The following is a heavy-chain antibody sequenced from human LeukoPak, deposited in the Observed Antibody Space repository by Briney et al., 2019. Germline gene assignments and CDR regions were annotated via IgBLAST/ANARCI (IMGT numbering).Heavy chain of an antibody. CDR1: GGSISSYY. Sequence: SETLSLTCTVSGGSISSYYWSWIRQPAGKGLEWIGRIYTSGSTNYNPSLKSRVTMSVDTSKNQFSLKLSSVTAADTAVYYCARVGYYYDSSGYYPYYFDYWGQGTLVTVSS. D-gene: IGHD3-22*01. CDR3: ARVGYYYDSSGYYPYYFDY. CDR2: IYTSGST. J-gene: IGHJ4*02. V-gene: IGHV4-4*07.